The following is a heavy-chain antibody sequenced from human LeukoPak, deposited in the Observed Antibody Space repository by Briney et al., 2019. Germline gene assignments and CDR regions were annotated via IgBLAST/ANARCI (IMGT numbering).Heavy chain of an antibody. D-gene: IGHD2-15*01. CDR2: IYPGDSDT. V-gene: IGHV5-51*01. J-gene: IGHJ6*03. Sequence: GESLKISCKGSGYSFTSYWIGWVRQMPGKGLEWMGIIYPGDSDTRYSPSFQGQVTISADKSISTAYLQWSSLKASDTAMYYCARLTVAASKPHYYYYYYMDVWGKGTTVTVSS. CDR3: ARLTVAASKPHYYYYYYMDV. CDR1: GYSFTSYW.